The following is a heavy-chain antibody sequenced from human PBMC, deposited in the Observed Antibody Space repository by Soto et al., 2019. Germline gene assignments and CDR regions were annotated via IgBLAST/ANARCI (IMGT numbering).Heavy chain of an antibody. CDR2: ISYDGSNK. CDR1: GSTFSSYA. CDR3: ASSYVWGSYRYTVNTYYFDY. V-gene: IGHV3-30-3*01. J-gene: IGHJ4*02. Sequence: PGGSLRLSCAASGSTFSSYAMHWVRQAPGKGLEWVAVISYDGSNKYYADSVKGRFTISRDNSKNTLYLQMNSLRAEDTAVYYCASSYVWGSYRYTVNTYYFDYWGQGTLVTVSS. D-gene: IGHD3-16*02.